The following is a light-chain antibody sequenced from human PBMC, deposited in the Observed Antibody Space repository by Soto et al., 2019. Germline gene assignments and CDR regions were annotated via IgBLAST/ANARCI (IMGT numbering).Light chain of an antibody. CDR1: QGLLHSNGNTY. CDR3: MQTLQTPLT. J-gene: IGKJ4*01. Sequence: DIVMTQSPLSLPVTPGEPASISCRSSQGLLHSNGNTYLDWYLQKPGQSPQLLIYFGSNRASGVPDRFSGSGSGTDFTLKISRVEAEDVGVYYCMQTLQTPLTFGGGTKV. V-gene: IGKV2-28*01. CDR2: FGS.